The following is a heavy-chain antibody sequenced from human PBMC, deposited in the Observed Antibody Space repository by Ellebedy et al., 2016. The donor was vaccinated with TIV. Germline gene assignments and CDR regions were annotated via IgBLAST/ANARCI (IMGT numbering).Heavy chain of an antibody. D-gene: IGHD4-23*01. Sequence: GESLKISXAASGLTFSGDWMTWMRQAPGKGLEWVANIKQDGSDTYYVDSVKGRFTISRDNAKNSLFLQMNSLRAEDTAVYYCVRGGGSFDFWGPGTLVTVSS. CDR3: VRGGGSFDF. CDR1: GLTFSGDW. V-gene: IGHV3-7*01. CDR2: IKQDGSDT. J-gene: IGHJ4*02.